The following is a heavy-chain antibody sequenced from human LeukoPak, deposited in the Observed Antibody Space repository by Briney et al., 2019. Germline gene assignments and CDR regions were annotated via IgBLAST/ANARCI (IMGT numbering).Heavy chain of an antibody. CDR1: GYTLTELS. V-gene: IGHV1-24*01. CDR2: FDPEDGET. D-gene: IGHD3-3*01. CDR3: ATGPRYDFWSGYSDAFDI. Sequence: GASVKVSCKVSGYTLTELSMHWVRQAPGKRLEWMGGFDPEDGETIYAQKFQGRVTMTEDTSTDTAYMELSSLRSEDTAVYYCATGPRYDFWSGYSDAFDIWGQGTMVTVSS. J-gene: IGHJ3*02.